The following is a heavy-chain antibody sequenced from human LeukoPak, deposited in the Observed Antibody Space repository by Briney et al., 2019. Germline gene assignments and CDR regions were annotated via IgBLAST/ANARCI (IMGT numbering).Heavy chain of an antibody. CDR3: ARDYTMGYFDY. J-gene: IGHJ4*02. CDR2: IYYSGST. D-gene: IGHD3-10*01. CDR1: GGSISSYY. V-gene: IGHV4-59*12. Sequence: SETLSLTCTVSGGSISSYYWSWIRQPPGKGLEWIGYIYYSGSTYYNPSLKSRVTISVDTSKNQFSLKLSSVTAADTAVYYCARDYTMGYFDYWGQGTLVTVSS.